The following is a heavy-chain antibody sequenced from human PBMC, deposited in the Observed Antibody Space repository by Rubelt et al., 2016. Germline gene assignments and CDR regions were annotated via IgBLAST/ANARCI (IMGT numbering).Heavy chain of an antibody. CDR2: IKEDGSEK. CDR3: VREGFSSSPALVMPENWFDP. D-gene: IGHD6-6*01. V-gene: IGHV3-7*01. Sequence: EVQLVESGGGLVQPGGSLRVSCAASGFTFSSYWMSWVRQAPGKGLEWVANIKEDGSEKYYVDSVKGRFTISRHNSQNTLYLQMNSRRADDTAVYYCVREGFSSSPALVMPENWFDPWGQGTLVTVSS. CDR1: GFTFSSYW. J-gene: IGHJ5*02.